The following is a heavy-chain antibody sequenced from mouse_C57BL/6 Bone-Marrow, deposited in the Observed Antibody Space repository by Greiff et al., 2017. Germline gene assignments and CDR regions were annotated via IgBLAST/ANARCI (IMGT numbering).Heavy chain of an antibody. D-gene: IGHD2-1*01. CDR3: ARTGNYGYFDY. CDR2: ISSGSSTI. J-gene: IGHJ2*01. Sequence: EVMLVESGGGLVKPGGSLKLSCAASGFTFSDYGMHWVRQAPEKGLEWVAYISSGSSTIYYADTVKGRFTISRANAKNTLFLQMTSLRSEDTAMXCGARTGNYGYFDYWGKGTTLTVSS. V-gene: IGHV5-17*01. CDR1: GFTFSDYG.